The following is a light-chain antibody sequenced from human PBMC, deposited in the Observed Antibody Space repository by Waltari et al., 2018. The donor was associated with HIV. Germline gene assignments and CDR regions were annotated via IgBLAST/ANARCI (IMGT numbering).Light chain of an antibody. CDR2: GAS. J-gene: IGKJ2*01. Sequence: EIVMTQSPATLSVSPGERATLSCRASQSISSNLAWYQQKPGQAPRLLIYGASTRATDIPARFSGTGSGTEFTLTITSLQSEDFAIYYCQQYDNWPSYTFGQGTMLDLK. CDR3: QQYDNWPSYT. V-gene: IGKV3-15*01. CDR1: QSISSN.